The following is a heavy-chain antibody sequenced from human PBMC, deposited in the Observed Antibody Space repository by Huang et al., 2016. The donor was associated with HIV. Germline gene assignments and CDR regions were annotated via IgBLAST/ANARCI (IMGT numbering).Heavy chain of an antibody. CDR3: ARYRLTGTFLDS. CDR2: INTKTGKP. CDR1: GYTFTTYS. D-gene: IGHD3-9*01. Sequence: QVQLVQSGSELRKPGASVKVSCKASGYTFTTYSLIWVRQAPGQGLEWIGWINTKTGKPTYAQGFTGRFVFSLDTTVSTAYLQISSLKTDDTAKYFCARYRLTGTFLDSWGQGTQVTVSS. J-gene: IGHJ4*02. V-gene: IGHV7-4-1*02.